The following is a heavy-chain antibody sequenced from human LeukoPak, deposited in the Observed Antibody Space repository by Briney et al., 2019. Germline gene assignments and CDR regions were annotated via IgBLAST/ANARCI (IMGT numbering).Heavy chain of an antibody. Sequence: SETLSLTCAVYGGSFSGYYWSWVRQPPGKGLEWIGEINHSVRTNYNPSFKSRVAISVDTSRNQLSLKLSSVTAADTAVYYCARGPDSGSYFAWFDPWGQGTLVTVSS. J-gene: IGHJ5*02. D-gene: IGHD3-10*01. CDR3: ARGPDSGSYFAWFDP. CDR2: INHSVRT. V-gene: IGHV4-34*01. CDR1: GGSFSGYY.